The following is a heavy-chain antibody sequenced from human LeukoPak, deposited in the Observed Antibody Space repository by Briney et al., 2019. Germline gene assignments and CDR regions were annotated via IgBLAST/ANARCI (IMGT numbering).Heavy chain of an antibody. CDR1: GYTFTGYY. Sequence: GSSVQVSCKASGYTFTGYYMHWVRQAPGQGLEWMGWINPISGGPNYAQKSQGRVTMTSDTSISTAYMEPSRLRSDDTAVYYCASDWGLSQLEYCSDTNCYMGAFDIWGQGTMVTVSS. CDR3: ASDWGLSQLEYCSDTNCYMGAFDI. D-gene: IGHD2-2*02. J-gene: IGHJ3*02. V-gene: IGHV1-2*02. CDR2: INPISGGP.